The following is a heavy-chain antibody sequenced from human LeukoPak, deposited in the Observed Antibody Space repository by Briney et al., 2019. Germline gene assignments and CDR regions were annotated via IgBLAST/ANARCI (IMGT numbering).Heavy chain of an antibody. D-gene: IGHD6-13*01. CDR1: EFTFRSYD. CDR2: ISDAGSNT. CDR3: AKEHKYSSSWYYFDY. J-gene: IGHJ4*02. V-gene: IGHV3-30*18. Sequence: GGSLRLSCVTSEFTFRSYDMHWVRQAPGKGLEWVAVISDAGSNTDYADSVKGRFTISRDNSKNTSYLQMSSLRDEDTAVYYCAKEHKYSSSWYYFDYWGQGTLVTVSS.